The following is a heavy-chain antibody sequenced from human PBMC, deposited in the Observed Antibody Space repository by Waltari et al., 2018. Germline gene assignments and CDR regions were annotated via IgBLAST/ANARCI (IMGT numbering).Heavy chain of an antibody. CDR1: GGSFSGYY. Sequence: QVQLQQWGAGLLKPSETLSLTCAVYGGSFSGYYWSWIRKPPGKGLEWIGESNHSGSTNYNPSLKSRVTISVDTSKNQFSLKLSSVTAADTAVYYCARTSGYSYGTDYWGQGTLVTVSS. CDR3: ARTSGYSYGTDY. J-gene: IGHJ4*02. V-gene: IGHV4-34*01. CDR2: SNHSGST. D-gene: IGHD5-18*01.